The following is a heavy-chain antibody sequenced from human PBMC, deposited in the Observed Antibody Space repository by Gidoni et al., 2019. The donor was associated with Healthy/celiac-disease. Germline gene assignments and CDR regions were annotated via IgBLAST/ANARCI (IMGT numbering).Heavy chain of an antibody. Sequence: QVQLVESGGGVGQPGRSLRLSCAASGFTFSSYAMHWVRQAPGKGLEWVAVISYDGSNKYYADSVKGRFTISRDNSKNTLYLQMNSLRAEDTAVYYCARVRIKAAMALDAFDIWGQGTMVTVSS. CDR1: GFTFSSYA. J-gene: IGHJ3*02. V-gene: IGHV3-30-3*01. D-gene: IGHD5-18*01. CDR2: ISYDGSNK. CDR3: ARVRIKAAMALDAFDI.